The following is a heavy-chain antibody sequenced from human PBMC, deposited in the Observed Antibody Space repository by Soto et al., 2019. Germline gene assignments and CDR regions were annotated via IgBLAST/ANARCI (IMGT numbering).Heavy chain of an antibody. CDR1: GGSISSGGYY. V-gene: IGHV4-31*03. CDR3: ARVCGGDCHYGMDV. J-gene: IGHJ6*02. D-gene: IGHD2-21*02. Sequence: QVQLQESGPGLVKPSQTLSLTCTVSGGSISSGGYYWSWIRQHPGKGLEWIGYIYYSGSTYYNPSLKSRGTISVDTSKNQSSLKLSSVTAADTAVYYCARVCGGDCHYGMDVWGQGTTVTVSS. CDR2: IYYSGST.